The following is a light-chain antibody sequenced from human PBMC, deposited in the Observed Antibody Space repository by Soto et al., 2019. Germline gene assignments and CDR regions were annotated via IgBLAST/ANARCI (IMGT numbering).Light chain of an antibody. CDR1: QSVGSIY. J-gene: IGKJ1*01. CDR2: GAS. Sequence: DIVLTRSPGTLSLSPGDRATLSCRASQSVGSIYLAWYQQKPGQAPRLLIHGASNRASGIPDRFSGSGSGTDFTLTISRLEPEDFAVYYCQQYGDSLTWTFGQGTKVDI. CDR3: QQYGDSLTWT. V-gene: IGKV3-20*01.